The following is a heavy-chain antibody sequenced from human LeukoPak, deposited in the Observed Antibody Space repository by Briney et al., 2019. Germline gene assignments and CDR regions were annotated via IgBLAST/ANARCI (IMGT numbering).Heavy chain of an antibody. Sequence: GGSLRLSRAASGFTFSDYYMSWIRQAPGKGLEWVSYITSSGSTIYYADSVKGRFTISRDNAKNSLYLQMNSLRAEDTAVYYCARTYYYDSSGRYFDYWGQGTLVTVSS. CDR1: GFTFSDYY. CDR3: ARTYYYDSSGRYFDY. CDR2: ITSSGSTI. V-gene: IGHV3-11*01. D-gene: IGHD3-22*01. J-gene: IGHJ4*02.